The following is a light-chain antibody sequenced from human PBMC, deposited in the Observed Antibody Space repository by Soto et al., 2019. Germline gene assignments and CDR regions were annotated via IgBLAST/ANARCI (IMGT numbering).Light chain of an antibody. V-gene: IGKV3-20*01. CDR3: QQYGETPWT. Sequence: EVVLTQSPDTLSLSPGERATLSCRASQSVGSTYLAWYQQKPGQAPRLLIFGASSRATGIADRFGGSGSGTDFTLTISRLEPEDSAVYYCQQYGETPWTFGQGTKVDIK. CDR2: GAS. J-gene: IGKJ1*01. CDR1: QSVGSTY.